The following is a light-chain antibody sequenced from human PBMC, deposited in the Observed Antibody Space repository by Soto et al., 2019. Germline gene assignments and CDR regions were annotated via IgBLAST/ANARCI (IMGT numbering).Light chain of an antibody. CDR2: EVT. CDR1: SSDVDSYNY. CDR3: TSYAGRNNLV. V-gene: IGLV2-8*01. Sequence: QSVLTQPPSASGSPGQSVTISCTGTSSDVDSYNYVSWYQQHPGKAPKLIIYEVTKRPSGVPDRFSGSKSGNTASLTVSGLQAEDEADYYCTSYAGRNNLVFGGGTQLTVL. J-gene: IGLJ2*01.